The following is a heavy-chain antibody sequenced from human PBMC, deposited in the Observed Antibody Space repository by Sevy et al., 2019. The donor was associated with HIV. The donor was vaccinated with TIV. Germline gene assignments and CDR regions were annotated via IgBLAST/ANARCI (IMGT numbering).Heavy chain of an antibody. Sequence: GGSLRLSCAASGFTFDDYGIYWVRQAPGRGLEWVSFISKNGDAQFYAGSVQGRVTISRDSSNNTVYLQMQSLRTDDHGKYYRGKAHIITWWTLDSWGQGTLVTVSS. CDR3: GKAHIITWWTLDS. CDR2: ISKNGDAQ. V-gene: IGHV3-30*18. CDR1: GFTFDDYG. J-gene: IGHJ4*02. D-gene: IGHD2-8*02.